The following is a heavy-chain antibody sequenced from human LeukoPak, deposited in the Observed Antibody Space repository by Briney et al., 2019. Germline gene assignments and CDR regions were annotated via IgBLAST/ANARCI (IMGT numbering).Heavy chain of an antibody. Sequence: PSETLSLTCTVSGASITDFYWSWIRQPPGKGLEWIGYIYFNKRTNYSPSLKSRVTISGDTSKNQFSLTLTSVTAADTAVYYCARDSSYCSSTSCLVLDYWGQGTLVTVSS. CDR1: GASITDFY. CDR3: ARDSSYCSSTSCLVLDY. J-gene: IGHJ4*02. V-gene: IGHV4-59*01. CDR2: IYFNKRT. D-gene: IGHD2-2*01.